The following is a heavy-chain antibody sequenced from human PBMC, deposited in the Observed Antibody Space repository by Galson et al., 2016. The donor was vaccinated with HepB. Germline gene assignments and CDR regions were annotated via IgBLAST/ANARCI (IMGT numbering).Heavy chain of an antibody. V-gene: IGHV3-13*01. Sequence: SLRLSCAASGFAFSTSDMRWVRQVPGKGLEWVSAIHPTGDTFYTGFVKGRFTISRENAKNSLYLQMNNLRAGDTAVYYCARELPYGSGSFGAFDIWGQGTMVTVSS. CDR2: IHPTGDT. CDR3: ARELPYGSGSFGAFDI. CDR1: GFAFSTSD. J-gene: IGHJ3*02. D-gene: IGHD3-10*01.